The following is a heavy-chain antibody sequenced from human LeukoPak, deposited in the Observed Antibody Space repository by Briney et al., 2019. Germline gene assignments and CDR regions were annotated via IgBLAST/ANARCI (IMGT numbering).Heavy chain of an antibody. CDR2: IYYSGST. J-gene: IGHJ5*02. CDR1: GGSISSSSYY. V-gene: IGHV4-39*07. Sequence: PSETLSLTCTVSGGSISSSSYYWGWIRQPPGKGLEWIGHIYYSGSTYYNPSLKSRVTISVDTSKNQFSLKLSSVTAADTAVYYCARDSSSWYSSGWYWFDPWGQGTLVTVSS. CDR3: ARDSSSWYSSGWYWFDP. D-gene: IGHD6-19*01.